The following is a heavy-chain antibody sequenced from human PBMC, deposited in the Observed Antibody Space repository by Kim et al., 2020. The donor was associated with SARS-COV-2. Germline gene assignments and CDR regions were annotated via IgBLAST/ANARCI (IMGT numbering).Heavy chain of an antibody. Sequence: GGSLRLSCAASGFTFRTYAMTWVRQAPGKGLEWVSGITGSGGLTYYADSVKGRFTLSRDNSKNTLVLQMNNLRGEDTAVYYCAKEGYYGLGSLIDYFGQGTRVTVPS. CDR2: ITGSGGLT. J-gene: IGHJ4*02. CDR3: AKEGYYGLGSLIDY. V-gene: IGHV3-23*01. D-gene: IGHD3-10*01. CDR1: GFTFRTYA.